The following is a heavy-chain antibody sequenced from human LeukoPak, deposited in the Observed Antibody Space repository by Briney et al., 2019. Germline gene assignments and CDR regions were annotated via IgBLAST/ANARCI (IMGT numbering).Heavy chain of an antibody. J-gene: IGHJ4*02. V-gene: IGHV3-21*01. D-gene: IGHD3-3*01. CDR3: ARDLNGFSPYDY. CDR2: ISSRSSYI. CDR1: GFTFSSYS. Sequence: PGGSLRLSCAASGFTFSSYSMNWVRQAPGKGLEWVSSISSRSSYIYYADSVKGRFTISRDNAKKSLYLQMNSLRAEDTAVYYCARDLNGFSPYDYWGQGTLVTVSS.